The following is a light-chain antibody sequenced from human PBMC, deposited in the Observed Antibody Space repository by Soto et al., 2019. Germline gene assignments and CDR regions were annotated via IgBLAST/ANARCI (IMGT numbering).Light chain of an antibody. V-gene: IGKV3-11*01. J-gene: IGKJ3*01. CDR2: DAS. CDR1: QSVDKH. CDR3: QQRSNWPGT. Sequence: EIVMTQSPATLSVSPGERATLSCRASQSVDKHLHWYQQKPGQAPRLLIYDASNRATGIPARFSGSGSGTDFTLTISSLEPEDFAVYYCQQRSNWPGTFGPGTKVDIK.